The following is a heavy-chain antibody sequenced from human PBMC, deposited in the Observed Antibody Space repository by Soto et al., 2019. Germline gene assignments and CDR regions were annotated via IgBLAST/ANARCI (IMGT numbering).Heavy chain of an antibody. J-gene: IGHJ4*02. D-gene: IGHD1-26*01. CDR3: ARRWGAAVDY. CDR1: GGSISSYY. CDR2: IYYSGST. V-gene: IGHV4-59*08. Sequence: QVQLQESGPGLVKPSETLSLTCTVSGGSISSYYWSWIRQPPGKGLEWIGYIYYSGSTNYNPSLXSXVXIXLDTSKNQFSLKLSSVTAADTAVYYCARRWGAAVDYWGQGTLVTVSS.